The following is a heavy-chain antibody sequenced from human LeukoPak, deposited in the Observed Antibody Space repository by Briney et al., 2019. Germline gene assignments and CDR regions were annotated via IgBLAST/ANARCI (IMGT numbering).Heavy chain of an antibody. V-gene: IGHV4-39*07. D-gene: IGHD3-22*01. Sequence: SETLSLTCIVSGGSISSSNYYWGWIRQSPGTGLEWIGSIYSRGSTYYNPSLKSRVIVSSDMSKNQFSLMLNSVTAADTAVYYCARVTGYIVEDYFDYWGQGTLVTVSS. CDR1: GGSISSSNYY. J-gene: IGHJ4*02. CDR2: IYSRGST. CDR3: ARVTGYIVEDYFDY.